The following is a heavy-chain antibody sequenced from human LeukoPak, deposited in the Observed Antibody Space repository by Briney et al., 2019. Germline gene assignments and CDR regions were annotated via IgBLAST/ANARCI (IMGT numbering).Heavy chain of an antibody. Sequence: GGSLRLSCAASGFTFSSYAMSWVRQAPGKGLEWLSVIYGGNSTYYAVSVKGRFFISRDNSKNTLSLQMNSLTVEDTAVYYCAKGGYSGHEFDFWGQGALVTVSS. CDR1: GFTFSSYA. CDR2: IYGGNST. V-gene: IGHV3-23*03. CDR3: AKGGYSGHEFDF. J-gene: IGHJ5*01. D-gene: IGHD5-12*01.